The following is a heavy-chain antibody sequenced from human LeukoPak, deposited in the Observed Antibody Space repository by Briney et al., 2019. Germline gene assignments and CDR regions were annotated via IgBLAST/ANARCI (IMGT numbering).Heavy chain of an antibody. J-gene: IGHJ3*02. V-gene: IGHV1-2*02. D-gene: IGHD6-13*01. CDR1: GYTFTGYY. Sequence: ASVKVSCKASGYTFTGYYMHWVRQAPGQGLEWMGWINPNSGGTNYAQKFQGRVTMTRDTSISTAYMELSRLRSDDTAVYYCAREPGSSSWYRDDAFDIWGQGTMVTVSS. CDR2: INPNSGGT. CDR3: AREPGSSSWYRDDAFDI.